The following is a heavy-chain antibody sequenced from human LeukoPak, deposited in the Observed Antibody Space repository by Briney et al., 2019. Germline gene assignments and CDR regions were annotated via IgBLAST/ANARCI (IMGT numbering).Heavy chain of an antibody. CDR2: ISAYNGNT. Sequence: ASVKVSCKASGYTFTSYGIIWVRQAPGQGLEWMGWISAYNGNTNYAQKLQGRVTMTTDTSTSTAYMELRSLRSDDTAVYYCARPSGSYLKAWFDPWGQGTLVTVSS. CDR3: ARPSGSYLKAWFDP. D-gene: IGHD1-26*01. CDR1: GYTFTSYG. J-gene: IGHJ5*02. V-gene: IGHV1-18*01.